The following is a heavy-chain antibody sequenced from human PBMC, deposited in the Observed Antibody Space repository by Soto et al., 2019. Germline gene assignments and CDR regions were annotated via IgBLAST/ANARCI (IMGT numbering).Heavy chain of an antibody. Sequence: PGGSLRLSCAASGFTFSNAWMSWVRQAPGKGLEWVGRIKSKTDGGTTDYAAPVKGRFTISRDDSKNTLYLQMNSLKTEDTAVYYCTTELLNCSSTSCYRTDLITIWGQGTLVTVSS. J-gene: IGHJ4*02. CDR1: GFTFSNAW. D-gene: IGHD2-2*01. CDR2: IKSKTDGGTT. V-gene: IGHV3-15*01. CDR3: TTELLNCSSTSCYRTDLITI.